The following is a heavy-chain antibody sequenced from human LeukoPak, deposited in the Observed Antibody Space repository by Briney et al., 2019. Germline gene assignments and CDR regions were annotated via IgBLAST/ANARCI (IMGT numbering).Heavy chain of an antibody. Sequence: QPGGSLRPSCAASGFTFSSYEMNWVRQAPGKGLEWVSYISSSGSTMYYADSVKGRFTISRDNAKNSLYLQMNSLRAEDTAVYYCARGGDYDGYWGQGTLVTVSS. CDR3: ARGGDYDGY. CDR2: ISSSGSTM. V-gene: IGHV3-48*03. J-gene: IGHJ4*02. CDR1: GFTFSSYE. D-gene: IGHD4-17*01.